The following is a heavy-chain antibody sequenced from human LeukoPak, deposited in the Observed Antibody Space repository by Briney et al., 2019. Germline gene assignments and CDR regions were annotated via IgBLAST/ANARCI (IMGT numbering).Heavy chain of an antibody. J-gene: IGHJ5*02. V-gene: IGHV3-11*04. CDR2: ISSSGSTI. CDR1: GFTFSDYY. Sequence: PGGSLRLSCAASGFTFSDYYMSWIRQAPGKGLEWVSYISSSGSTIYYADSVKGRFTISRDNAKDSLYLQMNSLRAEDTAVYYCAREWGAAAGHNWFDPWGQGTLVTVTS. D-gene: IGHD6-13*01. CDR3: AREWGAAAGHNWFDP.